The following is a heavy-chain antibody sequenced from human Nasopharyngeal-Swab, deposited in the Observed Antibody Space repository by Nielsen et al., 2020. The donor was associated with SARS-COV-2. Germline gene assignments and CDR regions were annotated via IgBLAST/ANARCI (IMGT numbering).Heavy chain of an antibody. CDR1: GFTLSDYY. Sequence: GESLKISCAASGFTLSDYYMSWIRQAPGKGLEWVSYISSSSSYTNYADSVKGRFTISRDNAKNSLYLQMNSLRAEDTAVYYCARALSPWLLTFDYWGQGTLVTVSS. V-gene: IGHV3-11*05. CDR2: ISSSSSYT. J-gene: IGHJ4*02. CDR3: ARALSPWLLTFDY. D-gene: IGHD5-12*01.